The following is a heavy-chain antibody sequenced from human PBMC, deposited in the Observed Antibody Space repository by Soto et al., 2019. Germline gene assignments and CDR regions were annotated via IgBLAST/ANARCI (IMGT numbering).Heavy chain of an antibody. V-gene: IGHV3-23*01. D-gene: IGHD2-15*01. CDR2: ISGSGGST. J-gene: IGHJ4*02. CDR3: AKPQLRGVVVVAATFDY. CDR1: GFTFSSYA. Sequence: GGSLRLSCAASGFTFSSYAMSWVRQAPGKGLEWVSAISGSGGSTYYADSVKGRFTISRDNSKNTLYLQMNSLRAEDTAVYYCAKPQLRGVVVVAATFDYWGQGTLVTVSS.